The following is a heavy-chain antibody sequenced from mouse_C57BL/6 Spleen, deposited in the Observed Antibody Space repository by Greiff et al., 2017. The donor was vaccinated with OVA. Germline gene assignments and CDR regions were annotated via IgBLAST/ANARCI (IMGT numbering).Heavy chain of an antibody. CDR3: ARAGITTLFDY. D-gene: IGHD2-4*01. Sequence: EVQLQQSGPELVKPGASVKISCKASGYTFTDYYMNWVKQSHGKSLEWIGDINPNNGGTSYNQKFKGKATLTVDKSSSTAYMELRSLTSEDSAVYYCARAGITTLFDYWGQGTTLTVSS. J-gene: IGHJ2*01. CDR1: GYTFTDYY. CDR2: INPNNGGT. V-gene: IGHV1-26*01.